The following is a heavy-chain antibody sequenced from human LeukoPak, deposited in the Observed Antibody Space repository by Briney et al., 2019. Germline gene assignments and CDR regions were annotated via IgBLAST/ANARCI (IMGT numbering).Heavy chain of an antibody. D-gene: IGHD3-9*01. V-gene: IGHV3-30*18. J-gene: IGHJ4*02. CDR3: AKALSSTYYDILTGSPSN. Sequence: GGSLRLSCAASGFTFSSYGMHWVRQAPGKGLEWVAVISYDGSNKYYADSVKGRFTICRDNSKNTLYLQMNSLRAEDTAVYYCAKALSSTYYDILTGSPSNWGQGTLVTVSS. CDR1: GFTFSSYG. CDR2: ISYDGSNK.